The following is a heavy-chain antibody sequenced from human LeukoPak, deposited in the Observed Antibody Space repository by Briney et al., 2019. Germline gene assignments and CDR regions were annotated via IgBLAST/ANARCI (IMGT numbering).Heavy chain of an antibody. CDR2: DYYSGST. Sequence: PSETLSLTCTVSRGTISSSSYYWGWLRQPPGKGVVGLGCDYYSGSTYYNPSLKSRVTIYVDTSKTLFSLKLSSVTAADTAVYYCASLSYYYDSSGYPFDIWGQGTMVTVSS. D-gene: IGHD3-22*01. CDR1: RGTISSSSYY. J-gene: IGHJ3*02. V-gene: IGHV4-39*01. CDR3: ASLSYYYDSSGYPFDI.